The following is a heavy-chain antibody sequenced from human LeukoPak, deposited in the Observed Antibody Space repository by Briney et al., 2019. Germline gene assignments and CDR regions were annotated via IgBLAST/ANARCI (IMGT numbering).Heavy chain of an antibody. CDR3: ASGEVGVVYRAGGRYYYHYHAMDV. Sequence: WASVKVSCKVSGYTLTELSMHWVRQAPGKGLEWMGGFDPEDGETIYAQKFQGRVTMTEDTSTDTAYMELSSLRSEDTAVYYCASGEVGVVYRAGGRYYYHYHAMDVWGQGTTVTVSS. J-gene: IGHJ6*02. CDR2: FDPEDGET. D-gene: IGHD2-8*02. V-gene: IGHV1-24*01. CDR1: GYTLTELS.